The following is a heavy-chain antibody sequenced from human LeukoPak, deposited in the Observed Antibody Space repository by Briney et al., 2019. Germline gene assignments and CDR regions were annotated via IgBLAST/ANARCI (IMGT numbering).Heavy chain of an antibody. J-gene: IGHJ4*02. CDR2: ISYDGSNK. Sequence: GGSLRLSCAASGFTFSSYGMHWVRQAPGKGLEWVAVISYDGSNKYYADSVKGRFTISRDNSKNTLYLQMNSLRAEDTAVYYCAKSDYYDSSGLIDYWGQGTLVTVSS. D-gene: IGHD3-22*01. CDR3: AKSDYYDSSGLIDY. V-gene: IGHV3-30*18. CDR1: GFTFSSYG.